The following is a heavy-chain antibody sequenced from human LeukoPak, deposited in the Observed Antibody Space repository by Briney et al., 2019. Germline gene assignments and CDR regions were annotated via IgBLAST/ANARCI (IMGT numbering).Heavy chain of an antibody. D-gene: IGHD2-2*01. CDR2: IYFSGST. J-gene: IGHJ5*02. CDR1: GGSISSSSYY. V-gene: IGHV4-39*02. Sequence: SETLSLTCTVSGGSISSSSYYWGWIRQPPGRGLEWIGSIYFSGSTHYNPSLKSRATISLDTSRNHFSLKLSSVTAADTAVYYCARSGYCSSPSSCYNWFDPWGQGTLVTVSS. CDR3: ARSGYCSSPSSCYNWFDP.